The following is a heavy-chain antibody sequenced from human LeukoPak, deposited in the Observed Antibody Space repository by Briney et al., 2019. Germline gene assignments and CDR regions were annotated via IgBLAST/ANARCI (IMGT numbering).Heavy chain of an antibody. CDR1: GFTFGDYA. D-gene: IGHD3-10*01. CDR3: TSFRLLWFGELYYHFDY. V-gene: IGHV3-49*04. CDR2: IRSKAYGGTT. J-gene: IGHJ4*02. Sequence: GGSLRLSCTASGFTFGDYAMSWVRQAPGKGLEWVGFIRSKAYGGTTEYAASVKGRFTISRDDSKSIAYLQMNSLKTEDTAVYYCTSFRLLWFGELYYHFDYWGQGTLVTVSS.